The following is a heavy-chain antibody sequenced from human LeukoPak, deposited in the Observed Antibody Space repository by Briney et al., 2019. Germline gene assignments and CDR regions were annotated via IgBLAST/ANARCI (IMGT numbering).Heavy chain of an antibody. Sequence: SETLSLTCTVSGGSIRSSNYYWGWIRQPTGKGLEWIGSIYYSGNTYSGNTYYNSSLLSRVTISVDTSKNQFSLKLTSVTAADTAVYYCARDPPRGDYVWGSSSFLQNWFDPWGQGTLVTVSS. D-gene: IGHD3-16*01. CDR1: GGSIRSSNYY. CDR2: IYYSGNTYSGNT. V-gene: IGHV4-39*07. J-gene: IGHJ5*02. CDR3: ARDPPRGDYVWGSSSFLQNWFDP.